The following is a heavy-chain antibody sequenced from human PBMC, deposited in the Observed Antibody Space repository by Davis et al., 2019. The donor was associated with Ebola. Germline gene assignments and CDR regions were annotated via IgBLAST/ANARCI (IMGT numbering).Heavy chain of an antibody. Sequence: GGSLRLSCTDSEFSDLAFNTYATTWVRQAPGKGLEWVSFISYDGTSIYYGDSVKGRFTISRDNAKNTLNLQMNSLRAEDTAVYYCVRDVAYSFDQWGQGTLVTVSS. J-gene: IGHJ4*02. D-gene: IGHD4-11*01. CDR2: ISYDGTSI. CDR1: EFSDLAFNTYA. CDR3: VRDVAYSFDQ. V-gene: IGHV3-30*03.